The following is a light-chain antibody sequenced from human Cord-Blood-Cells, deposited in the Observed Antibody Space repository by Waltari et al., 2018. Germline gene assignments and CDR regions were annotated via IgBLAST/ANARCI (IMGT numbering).Light chain of an antibody. V-gene: IGLV2-8*01. J-gene: IGLJ1*01. CDR3: SSYAGSNNYV. CDR2: EVS. Sequence: QSALTQPPSASGSPGQSVPIPCTGTSSDVGGYNYVPWYQKHPGKAPKLMIYEVSKRPSGVPDRFSGSKSGNTASLTVSGLQAEDEADYYCSSYAGSNNYVFGTGTKVTVL. CDR1: SSDVGGYNY.